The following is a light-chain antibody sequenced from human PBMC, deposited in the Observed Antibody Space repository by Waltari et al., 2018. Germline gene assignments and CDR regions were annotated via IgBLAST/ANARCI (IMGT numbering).Light chain of an antibody. CDR1: SSDVGSYNL. CDR3: CSYAGSSTVV. V-gene: IGLV2-23*01. CDR2: EGS. J-gene: IGLJ2*01. Sequence: QSALTQPASVSGSPGQSITISCTGTSSDVGSYNLFSWYQQHPGKAPKLMIYEGSKRPSGVSNRFSGSKSGNTASLTISELQAEDEADYYCCSYAGSSTVVFGGGTKLTVL.